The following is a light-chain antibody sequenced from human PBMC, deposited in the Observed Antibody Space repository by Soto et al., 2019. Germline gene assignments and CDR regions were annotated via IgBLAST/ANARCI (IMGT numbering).Light chain of an antibody. J-gene: IGKJ5*01. CDR1: ETISTF. CDR3: QQSYDISPIT. Sequence: DIHMTQSPSSLSLSFGDRVTMTFLASETISTFLNWYQVKPGKAPKLLIYAASTLQDGVPSRFSGSGSGTDFTLTINSLQPEDFASYYCQQSYDISPITFGQGTRLEIK. V-gene: IGKV1-39*01. CDR2: AAS.